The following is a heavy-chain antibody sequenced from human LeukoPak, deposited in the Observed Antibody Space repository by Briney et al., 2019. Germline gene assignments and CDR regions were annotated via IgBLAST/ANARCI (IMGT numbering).Heavy chain of an antibody. CDR2: ISGSAGST. D-gene: IGHD1-26*01. J-gene: IGHJ4*02. V-gene: IGHV3-23*01. Sequence: GGSLRLSCAASGFTFSSYAINWVRQAPGKGLEWVSGISGSAGSTYYADSVKGRFTISRDNSKNTLYLQMNSLRAEDTAVYYCAKNGRRIDYWGQGTLVTVSS. CDR1: GFTFSSYA. CDR3: AKNGRRIDY.